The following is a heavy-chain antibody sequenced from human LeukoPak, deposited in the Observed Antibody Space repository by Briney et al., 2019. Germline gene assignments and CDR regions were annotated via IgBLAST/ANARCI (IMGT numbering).Heavy chain of an antibody. CDR3: ARASSGSFYYFDY. V-gene: IGHV4-59*11. CDR1: GGSISSHY. CDR2: IYYSGST. J-gene: IGHJ4*02. Sequence: PSETLSLTCTVSGGSISSHYWSWIRQPPGKGLEWIGYIYYSGSTNYNPSLKSRVTMSVDTAKNQFSLKLSSVTAADTAVYYCARASSGSFYYFDYWGQGTLVTVSS. D-gene: IGHD3-22*01.